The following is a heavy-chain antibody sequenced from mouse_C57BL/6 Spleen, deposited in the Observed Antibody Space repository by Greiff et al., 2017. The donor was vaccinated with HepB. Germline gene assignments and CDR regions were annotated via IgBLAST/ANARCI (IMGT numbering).Heavy chain of an antibody. D-gene: IGHD4-1*01. CDR2: INYDGSST. V-gene: IGHV5-16*01. CDR3: ARELGRGYFDY. J-gene: IGHJ2*01. Sequence: VSEGGLVQPGSSMKLSCTASGFTFSDYYMAWVRQVPEKGLEWVANINYDGSSTYYLDSLKSRFIISRDNAKNILYLQMSSLKSEDTATYYCARELGRGYFDYWGQGTTLTVSS. CDR1: GFTFSDYY.